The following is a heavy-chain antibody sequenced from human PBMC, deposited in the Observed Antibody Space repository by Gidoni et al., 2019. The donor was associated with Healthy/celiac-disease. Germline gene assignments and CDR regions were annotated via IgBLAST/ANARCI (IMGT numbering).Heavy chain of an antibody. CDR2: IYSGGST. V-gene: IGHV3-66*02. J-gene: IGHJ4*02. D-gene: IGHD6-13*01. CDR3: ASHKTGYSSSWQY. CDR1: GSTVRSNY. Sequence: EVQLVESGGGLVQPGGSLGLSCAASGSTVRSNYMSWVRQAPGKGLDLVSVIYSGGSTYYADSVKGRFTISRDNSKNPLYLQMNSLRAEDTAVYYCASHKTGYSSSWQYWGQGTLGTVSS.